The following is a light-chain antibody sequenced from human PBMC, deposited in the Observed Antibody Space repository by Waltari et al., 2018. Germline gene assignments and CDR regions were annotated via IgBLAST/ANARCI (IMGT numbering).Light chain of an antibody. J-gene: IGLJ3*02. CDR2: EFS. CDR3: NSYTSTSTLV. Sequence: QSALTQPASVSGSPGQSIPISCAGTSSDVGGSNYVSWYQQHPGKVPKLEIYEFSNRPSGVSNRSSGSKSGNTASLTSSGLQAEDEADYYCNSYTSTSTLVFGGGTKLTVL. V-gene: IGLV2-14*01. CDR1: SSDVGGSNY.